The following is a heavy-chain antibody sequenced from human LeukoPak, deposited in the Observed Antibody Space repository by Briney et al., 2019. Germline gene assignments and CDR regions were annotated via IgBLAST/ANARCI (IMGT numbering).Heavy chain of an antibody. CDR2: INPNSGGT. D-gene: IGHD7-27*01. V-gene: IGHV1-2*02. CDR3: ARGDGDGPARRAFDI. J-gene: IGHJ3*02. Sequence: EASVKVSCKASGYTFTGYYMHWVRQAPGQGLEWMGWINPNSGGTNYAQKFQGRVIMTRDTSISTAYMELSRVRSDDTAVYYCARGDGDGPARRAFDIWGQGTMVTVSS. CDR1: GYTFTGYY.